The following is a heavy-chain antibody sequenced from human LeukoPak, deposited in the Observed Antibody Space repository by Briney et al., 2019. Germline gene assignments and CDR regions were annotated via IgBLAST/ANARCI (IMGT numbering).Heavy chain of an antibody. Sequence: GGSLRLSCAASGFTFSTYWMSWVRQAPGKGLEWVANINQDGSDKYYVDSVKGRFTTSRDNAKNSLYLQMNSLRAEGTAVYYCARPRYCSSGNCYSDYWGQGALVTVSS. CDR1: GFTFSTYW. V-gene: IGHV3-7*01. D-gene: IGHD2-15*01. CDR2: INQDGSDK. J-gene: IGHJ4*02. CDR3: ARPRYCSSGNCYSDY.